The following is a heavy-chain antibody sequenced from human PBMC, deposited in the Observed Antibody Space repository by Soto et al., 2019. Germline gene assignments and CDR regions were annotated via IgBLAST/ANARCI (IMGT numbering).Heavy chain of an antibody. Sequence: SGPTLVNPTQTLTLTCTFSGFSLSTSGVGVGWIRQPPGEALEWLALIYWDDYKHFSPSLGSRLTITKDTSKNQVVLTMTNMDPVDTATYYCVHKGAGDRILDYWGQGTLVTVSS. J-gene: IGHJ4*02. V-gene: IGHV2-5*02. CDR3: VHKGAGDRILDY. D-gene: IGHD3-16*01. CDR2: IYWDDYK. CDR1: GFSLSTSGVG.